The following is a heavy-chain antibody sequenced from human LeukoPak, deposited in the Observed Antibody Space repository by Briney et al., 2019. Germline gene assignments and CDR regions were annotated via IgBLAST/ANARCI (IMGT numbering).Heavy chain of an antibody. CDR1: GYTFTSYG. D-gene: IGHD5-24*01. CDR3: AKGKRWLQLDDIFDI. V-gene: IGHV1-3*01. Sequence: ASVKVSCKASGYTFTSYGISWVRQAPGQRLEWMGWINAGNGNTKYSQKFQGRVTITRDTSASTAYMELSSLRSEDTAVYYCAKGKRWLQLDDIFDIWGRGTMVTVSS. CDR2: INAGNGNT. J-gene: IGHJ3*02.